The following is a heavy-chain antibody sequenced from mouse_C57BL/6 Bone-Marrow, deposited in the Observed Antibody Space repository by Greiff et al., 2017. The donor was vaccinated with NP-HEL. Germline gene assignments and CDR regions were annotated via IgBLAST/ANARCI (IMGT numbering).Heavy chain of an antibody. D-gene: IGHD2-4*01. CDR2: INPSNGGT. CDR1: GYTFTSYW. V-gene: IGHV1-53*01. J-gene: IGHJ2*01. CDR3: ARGDYDGGYFDY. Sequence: VQLQQPGTELVKPGASVKLSCKASGYTFTSYWMHWVKQRPGQGLAWIGNINPSNGGTNYNEKFKSKATLTVDKSSSTAYMQLSSLTSEDSAVYYCARGDYDGGYFDYWGQGTTLTVSS.